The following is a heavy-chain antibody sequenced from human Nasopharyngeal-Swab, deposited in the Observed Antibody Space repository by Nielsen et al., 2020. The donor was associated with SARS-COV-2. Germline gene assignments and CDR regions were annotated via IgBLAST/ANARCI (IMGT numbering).Heavy chain of an antibody. CDR1: GFTFDDYA. V-gene: IGHV3-9*01. CDR3: ALLSSGWYPTPPFDY. CDR2: ISWNSGSI. D-gene: IGHD6-19*01. Sequence: GGSLRLSCAASGFTFDDYAMHWVRQAPGKGLEWVSGISWNSGSIGYADSVKGRFTISRDNAKNSLYLQINSLRAEDTALYYCALLSSGWYPTPPFDYWGQGTLVTVSS. J-gene: IGHJ4*02.